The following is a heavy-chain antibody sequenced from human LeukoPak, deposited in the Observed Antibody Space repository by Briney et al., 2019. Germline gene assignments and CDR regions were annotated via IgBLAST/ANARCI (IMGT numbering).Heavy chain of an antibody. CDR2: IYYSGST. D-gene: IGHD6-13*01. V-gene: IGHV4-59*01. Sequence: PSETLSLTCTVSGGSISSYYWSWIRQPPGKGLEWIGYIYYSGSTNYNPSLKSRVTISVDTSQNQFSLKLSSVTAADTAVYYCARGVEQDWFDPWGQGTLVTVSS. CDR3: ARGVEQDWFDP. CDR1: GGSISSYY. J-gene: IGHJ5*02.